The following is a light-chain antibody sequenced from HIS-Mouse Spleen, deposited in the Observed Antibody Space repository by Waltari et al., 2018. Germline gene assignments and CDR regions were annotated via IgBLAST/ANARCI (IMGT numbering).Light chain of an antibody. J-gene: IGKJ4*01. CDR3: QQLNSYPQET. V-gene: IGKV1-9*01. Sequence: DIQLTQSPSFLSASVGDRVTITCRASQGISSYLAWYQQKPGKAPKLLIYAASTLQSGVPSRFSGSGAGTEFTLTISSLHPEDFATYYCQQLNSYPQETFGGGTKVEIK. CDR1: QGISSY. CDR2: AAS.